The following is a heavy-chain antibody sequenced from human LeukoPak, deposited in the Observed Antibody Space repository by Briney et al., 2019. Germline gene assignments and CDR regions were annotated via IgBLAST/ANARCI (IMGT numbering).Heavy chain of an antibody. CDR1: TLTFSSYN. V-gene: IGHV3-48*02. CDR2: ISDTGIHI. J-gene: IGHJ6*02. Sequence: GGSLRLSCAASTLTFSSYNMNWVRQAPGKGLEWLSYISDTGIHIYYADSVKGRFTISRDNAKNSLYLQMNSLRDEDSALYFCARDNFLLARASAMDVWGQGTAVTVS. CDR3: ARDNFLLARASAMDV. D-gene: IGHD3-3*01.